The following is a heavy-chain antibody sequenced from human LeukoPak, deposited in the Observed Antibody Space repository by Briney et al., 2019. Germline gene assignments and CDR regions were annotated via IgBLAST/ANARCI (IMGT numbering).Heavy chain of an antibody. J-gene: IGHJ6*03. V-gene: IGHV1-3*01. CDR2: INAGNGNT. CDR1: GYTFTSYA. Sequence: ASVKVSCKASGYTFTSYAMHWVRQAPGQGLEWMGWINAGNGNTKYSQKFQGRVTITRDTSASTAYMELSSLRSEDTAVYYCARAGIAIKYYYYYYMDVWGKGTTVTVSS. CDR3: ARAGIAIKYYYYYYMDV. D-gene: IGHD6-13*01.